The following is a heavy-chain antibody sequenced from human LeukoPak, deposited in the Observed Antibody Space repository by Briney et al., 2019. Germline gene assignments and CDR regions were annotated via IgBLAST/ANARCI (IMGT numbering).Heavy chain of an antibody. D-gene: IGHD1-1*01. CDR2: ISGSGGST. Sequence: GGSLRLSCAASGFTFTNYWMSWVRQAPGKGLEWVSAISGSGGSTYYADSVKGRFTISRDNSKNTLHLQMNSLRAEDTAVYYCAKRSLERRLYYFDYWGQGTLVTVSS. J-gene: IGHJ4*02. V-gene: IGHV3-23*01. CDR1: GFTFTNYW. CDR3: AKRSLERRLYYFDY.